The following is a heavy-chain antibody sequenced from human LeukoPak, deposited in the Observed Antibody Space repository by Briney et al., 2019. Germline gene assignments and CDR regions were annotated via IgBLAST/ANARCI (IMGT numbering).Heavy chain of an antibody. Sequence: GGSLRLSCVASGFAFGSNYMSWVRQAPGKGLEWVSLIYSGGAIRYADSVKGRFTISRDSSKNTLFLQMNDLTVEDTARYYCARRPGNWGQGILVTVSS. V-gene: IGHV3-53*01. CDR2: IYSGGAI. D-gene: IGHD1-14*01. J-gene: IGHJ4*02. CDR3: ARRPGN. CDR1: GFAFGSNY.